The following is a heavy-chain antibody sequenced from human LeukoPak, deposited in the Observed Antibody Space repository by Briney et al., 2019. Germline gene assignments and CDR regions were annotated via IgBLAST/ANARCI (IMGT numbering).Heavy chain of an antibody. CDR1: GFTFTTYT. J-gene: IGHJ3*02. CDR2: IYGDASKK. CDR3: EKDRVPANGWNFDM. V-gene: IGHV3-23*01. Sequence: PGGSLRLSCAASGFTFTTYTISWVRQAPGKGLEWVSSIYGDASKKFYADSVRGRFTISRDSSKSMVYLQMNGLRVDDTALYSCEKDRVPANGWNFDMWGQGTMVIVSA. D-gene: IGHD1-1*01.